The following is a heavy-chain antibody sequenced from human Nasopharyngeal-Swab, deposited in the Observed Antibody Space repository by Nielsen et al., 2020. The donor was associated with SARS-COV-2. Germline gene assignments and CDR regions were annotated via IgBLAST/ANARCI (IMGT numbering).Heavy chain of an antibody. D-gene: IGHD3-9*01. Sequence: SETLSLTCTVSGGSISSYYWTWIRQPPGKGLEWIGYIYYSGSTNYNPPLKSRVTISVDTSKNQFSLRLSSLTAADTAVYYCARIELRYFDGVVSNGWFDPWGRGTLVTVSS. CDR1: GGSISSYY. CDR2: IYYSGST. V-gene: IGHV4-59*01. CDR3: ARIELRYFDGVVSNGWFDP. J-gene: IGHJ5*02.